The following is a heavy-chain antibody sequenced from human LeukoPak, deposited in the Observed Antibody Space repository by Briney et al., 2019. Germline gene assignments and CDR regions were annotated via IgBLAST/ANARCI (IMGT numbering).Heavy chain of an antibody. CDR1: GFTFSSYA. V-gene: IGHV3-23*01. D-gene: IGHD6-19*01. Sequence: GGSLRLSCAASGFTFSSYAMSWVRQAPGKGLEWVSAISGSGGSTYYADSVKGRFTISRDNSKDTLYLQMNSLRAEDTAVYYCAKSMRGWHYYFDYWGQGTLVTVSS. CDR3: AKSMRGWHYYFDY. CDR2: ISGSGGST. J-gene: IGHJ4*02.